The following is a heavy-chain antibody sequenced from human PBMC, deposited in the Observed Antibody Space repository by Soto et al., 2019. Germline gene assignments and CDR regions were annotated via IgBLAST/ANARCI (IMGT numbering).Heavy chain of an antibody. CDR2: ISYDGSNK. J-gene: IGHJ4*02. D-gene: IGHD1-26*01. Sequence: GGSLRLSCAASGFTFSSYAMHWVRQAPGKGLEWVAVISYDGSNKYYADSVKGRFTISRDNSKNTLYLQMNSLRAEDTAVYYCARGRWELPQYYFDYWGQGTLVTAPQ. V-gene: IGHV3-30-3*01. CDR1: GFTFSSYA. CDR3: ARGRWELPQYYFDY.